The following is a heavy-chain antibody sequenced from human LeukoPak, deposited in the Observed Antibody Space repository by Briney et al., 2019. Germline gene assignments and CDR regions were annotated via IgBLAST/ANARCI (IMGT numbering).Heavy chain of an antibody. CDR1: GYSFTSYW. CDR2: IYPGDSDT. CDR3: ARQAYATRFDAFDI. J-gene: IGHJ3*02. Sequence: GESLKISCKGSGYSFTSYWIGWVRQMPGKGLEWMGIIYPGDSDTRYSPSSQGQVTISADKSITTAFLQWSSLKASDTAMYYCARQAYATRFDAFDIWGQGTMVIVSS. V-gene: IGHV5-51*01. D-gene: IGHD2-15*01.